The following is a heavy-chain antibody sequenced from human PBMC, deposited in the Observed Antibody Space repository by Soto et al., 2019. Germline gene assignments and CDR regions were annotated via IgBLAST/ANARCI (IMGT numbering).Heavy chain of an antibody. CDR1: GGSFSGYY. Sequence: SETLSLTCAVYGGSFSGYYWSWIRQPPGKGLEWIGEINHSGSTNYNPSLKSRVTISVDTSKNQFSLKLSSVTAADTAVYYCARRVVVVAATLFGQVIDYWGQGTLVTVSS. CDR2: INHSGST. J-gene: IGHJ4*02. V-gene: IGHV4-34*01. D-gene: IGHD2-15*01. CDR3: ARRVVVVAATLFGQVIDY.